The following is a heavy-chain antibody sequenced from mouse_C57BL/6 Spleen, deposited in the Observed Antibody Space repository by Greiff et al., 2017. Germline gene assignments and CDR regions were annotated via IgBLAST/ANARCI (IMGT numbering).Heavy chain of an antibody. J-gene: IGHJ4*01. V-gene: IGHV1-26*01. CDR2: INPNNGGT. Sequence: EVQLQQSGPELVKPGASVKISCKASGYTFTDYYMNWVKQSHGKSLEWIGDINPNNGGTSYNQKFKGKATLTVDKSSSTAYMELRSLTSEDSAVYYCARRGVITTVVADAMDDWGQGTSVTVSS. CDR3: ARRGVITTVVADAMDD. D-gene: IGHD1-1*01. CDR1: GYTFTDYY.